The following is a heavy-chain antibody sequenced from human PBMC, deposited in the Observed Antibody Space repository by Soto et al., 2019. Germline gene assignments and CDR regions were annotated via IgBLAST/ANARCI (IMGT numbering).Heavy chain of an antibody. V-gene: IGHV3-48*01. Sequence: EVQLVESGGGLAQPGGSLRLSCAASGFIFSSFTMNWVRQAPGKGLEGVSYIGSDIYYADSVKGRFTTSRDMAKNSLYLQLNSLRAEESAVYYCVRDWHFAFDNWGQGTLVTVSS. J-gene: IGHJ4*02. CDR3: VRDWHFAFDN. CDR1: GFIFSSFT. CDR2: IGSDI.